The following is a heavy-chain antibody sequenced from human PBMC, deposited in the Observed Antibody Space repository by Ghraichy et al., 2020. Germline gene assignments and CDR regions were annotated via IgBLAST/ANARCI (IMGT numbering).Heavy chain of an antibody. D-gene: IGHD3-10*01. CDR3: ANGMCLYYYVSGSVY. CDR1: GFTFSSYA. Sequence: GGSLRLSCAASGFTFSSYAMSWVRPAPGKGLEWVSAISGSGGSTYYADSVKGRFTISSEKSKNTLYLQMNSLRAEDTAVYYCANGMCLYYYVSGSVYWGQGTLVNVSS. CDR2: ISGSGGST. V-gene: IGHV3-23*01. J-gene: IGHJ4*02.